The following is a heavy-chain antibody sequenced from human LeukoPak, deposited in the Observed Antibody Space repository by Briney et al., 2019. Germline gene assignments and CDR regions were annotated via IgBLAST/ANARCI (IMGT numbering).Heavy chain of an antibody. CDR1: GGSFSGYY. Sequence: PSETLSLTCAVYGGSFSGYYWSWIRQPPGKGLEWIGEINHSGSTNYNPSLKSRVTISVDTSKNQFSLKLSSVTAADTAVYYCARRILLWFGKLHHYYFDYWGQGTLVTVSS. CDR2: INHSGST. J-gene: IGHJ4*02. CDR3: ARRILLWFGKLHHYYFDY. V-gene: IGHV4-34*01. D-gene: IGHD3-10*01.